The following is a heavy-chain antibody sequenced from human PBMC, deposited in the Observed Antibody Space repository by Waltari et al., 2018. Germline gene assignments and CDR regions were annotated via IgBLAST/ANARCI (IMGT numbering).Heavy chain of an antibody. CDR3: ARDPMTEYGSGSLDDY. J-gene: IGHJ4*02. V-gene: IGHV3-53*01. CDR1: GFTVSSNY. CDR2: IYSGGST. D-gene: IGHD3-10*01. Sequence: EVQLVESGGGLIQPGGSLRLSCAASGFTVSSNYMSWVRQAPGEGLEWVSVIYSGGSTYCADSVKGRFTISRENSKNTLDLQRNSLRAEDTAVYYCARDPMTEYGSGSLDDYWGQGTRVTVSS.